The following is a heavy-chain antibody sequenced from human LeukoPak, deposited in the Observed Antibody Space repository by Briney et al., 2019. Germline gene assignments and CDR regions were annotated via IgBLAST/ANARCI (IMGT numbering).Heavy chain of an antibody. V-gene: IGHV1-69*13. CDR1: GGTFSSYA. D-gene: IGHD3-3*01. CDR3: ARKSSVWSGHWGRFDY. CDR2: IIPIFGTA. J-gene: IGHJ4*02. Sequence: ASVKVSCKASGGTFSSYAISWVRQAPGQGLEWMGGIIPIFGTANYAQKFQGRVTITADESTSTAYMELSSLRSEDTAVYYCARKSSVWSGHWGRFDYWGQGTLVIVSS.